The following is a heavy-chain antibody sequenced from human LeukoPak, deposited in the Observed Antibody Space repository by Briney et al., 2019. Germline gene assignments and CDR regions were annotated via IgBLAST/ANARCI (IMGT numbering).Heavy chain of an antibody. Sequence: PGRSLRLSCAASGFTFTSHALHWVRQAPGKGLEWVAVVSYDGNNKYYADSVKGRFTISRDNSGNTLYLQMNSLRVDDTALYYCARDVGAVGASPFDFWGQGTLVTVSS. CDR2: VSYDGNNK. CDR3: ARDVGAVGASPFDF. D-gene: IGHD1-26*01. V-gene: IGHV3-30-3*01. J-gene: IGHJ4*02. CDR1: GFTFTSHA.